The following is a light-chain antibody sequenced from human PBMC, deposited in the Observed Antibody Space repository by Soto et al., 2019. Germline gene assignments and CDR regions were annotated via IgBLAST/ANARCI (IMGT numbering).Light chain of an antibody. J-gene: IGKJ2*01. CDR1: QSVSSN. CDR2: GAS. Sequence: LSVSPGERATLSCRASQSVSSNLAWYQQKPGQAPRLLIYGASTRATGIPARFSGSGSGTEFTLTISSLQSEDFAVYYCQQYNNWPQTFGQGTKLEIK. V-gene: IGKV3-15*01. CDR3: QQYNNWPQT.